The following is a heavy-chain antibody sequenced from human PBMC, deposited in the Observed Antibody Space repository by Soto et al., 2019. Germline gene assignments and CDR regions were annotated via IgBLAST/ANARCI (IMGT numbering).Heavy chain of an antibody. J-gene: IGHJ4*02. CDR3: AKAYFVWSSEQPYYFDY. D-gene: IGHD3-16*01. V-gene: IGHV3-23*01. Sequence: GGSLRLSCAAAGFTFSNYAMTWVRQGPGKGLEWVSGISGSGGRSYYADSVKGRFTISRDNSKSTLYLQMNSLRAEDTAVYYCAKAYFVWSSEQPYYFDYWGQGTLVTVSS. CDR2: ISGSGGRS. CDR1: GFTFSNYA.